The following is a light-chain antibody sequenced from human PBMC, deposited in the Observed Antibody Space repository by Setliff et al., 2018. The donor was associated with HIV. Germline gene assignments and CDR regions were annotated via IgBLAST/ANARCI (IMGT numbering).Light chain of an antibody. Sequence: QPVLTQPASVSGSPGQSITISCTGTRSDIGRYNLVSWYQQYPGKAPKLMIYQATTRPSGVSNLFPGSKSGNTASLTISGLQAEDEADYYCCSNTGSNTYVFGSGTKVTVL. V-gene: IGLV2-23*01. CDR3: CSNTGSNTYV. CDR1: RSDIGRYNL. J-gene: IGLJ1*01. CDR2: QAT.